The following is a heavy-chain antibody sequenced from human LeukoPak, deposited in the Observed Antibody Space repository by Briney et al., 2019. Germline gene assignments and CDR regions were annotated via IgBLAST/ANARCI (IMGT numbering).Heavy chain of an antibody. Sequence: GGSLRLSCTVSGFTLSSYEMSWIRQAPGKGLEWVSSIDYSGGSTYYADSVKGRFTISRDNSKNTLYLQMNSLRAEDTAVYYCAKDYAGGWPKRGMDVWGKGATVTVSS. V-gene: IGHV3-23*01. J-gene: IGHJ6*03. CDR1: GFTLSSYE. D-gene: IGHD3-16*01. CDR3: AKDYAGGWPKRGMDV. CDR2: IDYSGGST.